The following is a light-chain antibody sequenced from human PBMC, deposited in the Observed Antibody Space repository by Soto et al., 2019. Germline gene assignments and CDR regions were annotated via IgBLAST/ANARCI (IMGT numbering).Light chain of an antibody. CDR1: QSVSSY. CDR2: DAS. CDR3: QQRSNWPPIT. Sequence: EIVLTQSPATLSLSPGERATLSCRASQSVSSYLAWYQQKPGQAPRLLIYDASNRATGIPARFSGSGSWTDFTLTISSLEPEDFAVYYCQQRSNWPPITFGQGTLLEIK. V-gene: IGKV3-11*01. J-gene: IGKJ5*01.